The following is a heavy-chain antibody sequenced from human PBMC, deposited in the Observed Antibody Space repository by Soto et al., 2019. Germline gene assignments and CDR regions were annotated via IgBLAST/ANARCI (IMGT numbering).Heavy chain of an antibody. CDR2: IIPIFGTA. Sequence: GASVKVSCKASGGTFSSYAISWVRQAPGQGLEWMGGIIPIFGTANYAQKFQGRVTITADESTSTAYMEMSSLRSEDTAVYYCARGRGPFQMFDAFDIWGQGTMVTVSS. D-gene: IGHD3-10*02. V-gene: IGHV1-69*13. CDR1: GGTFSSYA. J-gene: IGHJ3*02. CDR3: ARGRGPFQMFDAFDI.